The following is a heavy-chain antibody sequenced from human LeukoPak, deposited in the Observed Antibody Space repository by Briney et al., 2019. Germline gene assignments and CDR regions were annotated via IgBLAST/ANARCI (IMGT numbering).Heavy chain of an antibody. CDR3: ASRYNWNHFDY. Sequence: PGGSLRLSCAASGFTFSSYAMHWVRQAPGKGLEWVAVISYDGSNKYYADSVKGRFTISRDNSKNTLYLQMNSLRAEDTAVYYCASRYNWNHFDYWGHGTLVTVSS. D-gene: IGHD1-20*01. CDR2: ISYDGSNK. CDR1: GFTFSSYA. V-gene: IGHV3-30*04. J-gene: IGHJ4*01.